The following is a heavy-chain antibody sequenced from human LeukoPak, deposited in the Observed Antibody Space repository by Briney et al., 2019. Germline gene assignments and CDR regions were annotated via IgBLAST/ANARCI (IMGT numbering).Heavy chain of an antibody. CDR3: AREEVGGVGATGGFDY. Sequence: SETLSLTCTVSGGSISSSSYYWGWIRQPPGKGLEWIGSIYYSGSTYYNPSLKSRVTISVDTSKNQFSLKLSSVTAADTAVYYCAREEVGGVGATGGFDYWGQGTLVTVSS. J-gene: IGHJ4*02. V-gene: IGHV4-39*07. CDR1: GGSISSSSYY. CDR2: IYYSGST. D-gene: IGHD1-26*01.